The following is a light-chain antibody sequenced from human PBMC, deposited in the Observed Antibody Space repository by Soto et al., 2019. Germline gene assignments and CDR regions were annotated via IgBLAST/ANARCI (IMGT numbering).Light chain of an antibody. CDR1: QSVSSY. CDR3: QQYRNSPWT. CDR2: DAF. V-gene: IGKV3-20*01. Sequence: EIVLTQSPGTLSFSPGERATLSCRASQSVSSYLAWYQQKPGQAPRLIIYDAFSRATGIPDRFSVSGSETDFTLTISRLEPEDFAVYYCQQYRNSPWTFGQGTKVDI. J-gene: IGKJ1*01.